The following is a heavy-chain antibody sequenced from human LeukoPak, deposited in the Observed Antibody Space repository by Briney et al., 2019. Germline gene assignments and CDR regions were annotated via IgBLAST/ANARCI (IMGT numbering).Heavy chain of an antibody. CDR2: INHSGST. CDR1: GGSFSGYY. J-gene: IGHJ6*02. Sequence: PSETLSLTCAVYGGSFSGYYWSWIRRPPGKGLEWIGEINHSGSTNYNPSLKSRVTISVDTSKNQFSLKLSSVTAADTAVYYCARFGAAAGPPHSYYGMDVSGQGTTVTVSS. CDR3: ARFGAAAGPPHSYYGMDV. V-gene: IGHV4-34*01. D-gene: IGHD6-13*01.